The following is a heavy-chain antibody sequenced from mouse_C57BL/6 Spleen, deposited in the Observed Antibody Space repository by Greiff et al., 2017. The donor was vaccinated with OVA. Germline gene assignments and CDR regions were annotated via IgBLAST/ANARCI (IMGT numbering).Heavy chain of an antibody. V-gene: IGHV14-1*01. CDR3: TREGALITTRAMDD. J-gene: IGHJ4*01. Sequence: EVQLQQSGAELVRPGASVKLSCTASGFNIKDYYMHWVKQRPEQGLEWIGRIDPEDGDTEYAPKFQGKATMTADTSSNTAYLQLSSLTSEDTAVYYCTREGALITTRAMDDWGQGTSVTVSS. CDR2: IDPEDGDT. D-gene: IGHD1-1*01. CDR1: GFNIKDYY.